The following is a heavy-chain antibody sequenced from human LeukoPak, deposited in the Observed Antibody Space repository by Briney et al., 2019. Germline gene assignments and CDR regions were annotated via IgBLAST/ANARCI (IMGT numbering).Heavy chain of an antibody. V-gene: IGHV3-7*01. CDR1: GFSFSSYW. Sequence: GGSLRLSCAAAGFSFSSYWMSWVRQAPGKGLEWVANIKHDGGDQYYVDFVKGRFTISRDNAKNSLYLQMNSLRAEDTAVYYCARETQLSHWGQGTLVTVSS. CDR3: ARETQLSH. J-gene: IGHJ4*02. CDR2: IKHDGGDQ.